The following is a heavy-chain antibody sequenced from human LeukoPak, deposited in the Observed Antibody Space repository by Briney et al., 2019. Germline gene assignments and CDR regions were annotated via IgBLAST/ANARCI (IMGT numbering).Heavy chain of an antibody. Sequence: SETLSLTCAVYGGSFSGYSWNWIRQPPEKGLEWIGQINHSGSTNYNPSLKSRVTISVDTSKNQFSLKVNSVTAADTAVYYCARRAEDGTGYYLFDYWGRGTLVTVSS. CDR2: INHSGST. CDR3: ARRAEDGTGYYLFDY. V-gene: IGHV4-34*01. D-gene: IGHD3-22*01. J-gene: IGHJ4*02. CDR1: GGSFSGYS.